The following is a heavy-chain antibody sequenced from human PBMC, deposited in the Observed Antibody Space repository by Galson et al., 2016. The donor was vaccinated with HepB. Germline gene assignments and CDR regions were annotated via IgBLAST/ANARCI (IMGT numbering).Heavy chain of an antibody. CDR1: GFTFSRCG. Sequence: SLRLSCAASGFTFSRCGVHWVRQAPGKGLEWVAVISYDGNYKYYADSVKGRFTISRDNSKNTLYLQMNSLRAEDTAVYYCAKDGHPSPIGGSGTFFSYYQYYYVDVWGKGTTVTVSS. CDR3: AKDGHPSPIGGSGTFFSYYQYYYVDV. D-gene: IGHD3-10*01. J-gene: IGHJ6*03. CDR2: ISYDGNYK. V-gene: IGHV3-30*18.